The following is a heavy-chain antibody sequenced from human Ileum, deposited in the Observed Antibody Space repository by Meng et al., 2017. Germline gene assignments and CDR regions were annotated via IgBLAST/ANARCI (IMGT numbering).Heavy chain of an antibody. J-gene: IGHJ4*02. D-gene: IGHD3-10*01. Sequence: QVPPVQSGPEVKKPASSVKVSCKASDYTLTGYGVSWVRQAPGQGLEWMAWNGDHDGDTSHAQKFQGRVNVSADRRTATAYMELRSLRSEDKAVYNCARGTPGRSYSDYWGQGTLVTVSS. CDR2: NGDHDGDT. CDR3: ARGTPGRSYSDY. V-gene: IGHV1-18*01. CDR1: DYTLTGYG.